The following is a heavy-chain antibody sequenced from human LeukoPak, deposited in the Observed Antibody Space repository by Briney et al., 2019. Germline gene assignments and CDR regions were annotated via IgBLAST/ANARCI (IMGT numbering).Heavy chain of an antibody. D-gene: IGHD2-2*02. V-gene: IGHV3-74*01. J-gene: IGHJ6*03. CDR1: GLTFSNYW. CDR3: ARKECSSTSCYTFSRYYYYYMDV. Sequence: GGSLRLSCAVSGLTFSNYWMHWVRQAPGKGLVWVSRISNDGTSTSYADSVKGRFTISRDNAKNTLYLQMNSLRGEDTAVYYCARKECSSTSCYTFSRYYYYYMDVWGKGTTVTVSS. CDR2: ISNDGTST.